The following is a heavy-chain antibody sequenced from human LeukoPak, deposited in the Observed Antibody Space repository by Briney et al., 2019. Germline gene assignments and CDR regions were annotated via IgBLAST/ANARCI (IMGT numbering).Heavy chain of an antibody. CDR1: GGSIGSYY. J-gene: IGHJ3*02. V-gene: IGHV4-59*01. D-gene: IGHD6-13*01. CDR3: ARDWYSSSNAFDI. Sequence: PSETLSLTCTVSGGSIGSYYWTWIRQPPGKGLEWIGYIYYSGSTNYNPSLKSRVTISLDTSKNQFSLNLSSVTAADTAVYYCARDWYSSSNAFDIWGQGTMVTVSS. CDR2: IYYSGST.